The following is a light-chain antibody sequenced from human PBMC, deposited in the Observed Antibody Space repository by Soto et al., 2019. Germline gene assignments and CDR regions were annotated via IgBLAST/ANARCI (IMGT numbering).Light chain of an antibody. V-gene: IGKV4-1*01. CDR2: WAS. Sequence: DIVMTQSPDSLSVPLGERATISCKPSQTLLYSSNNKNYLAWFQQKPGQPPKLLIYWASTRNSGVPDRFSGSGSGTDFTLSISGLQAEDAAIYYCQQYYHVPVTFGQGTPLEI. J-gene: IGKJ5*01. CDR1: QTLLYSSNNKNY. CDR3: QQYYHVPVT.